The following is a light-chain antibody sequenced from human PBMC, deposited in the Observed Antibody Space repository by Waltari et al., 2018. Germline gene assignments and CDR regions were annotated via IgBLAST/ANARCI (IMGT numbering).Light chain of an antibody. CDR1: SSDVGGYNY. Sequence: QSALTQPPSASGSPGQSVTIPCPGTSSDVGGYNYLSWYQQQPGKAPKLMIYEVNKRPSGVPDRFSGSRSGNTASLTVSGLQAEDEADYYCSSYSGSNDYVFGTGTEVTVL. V-gene: IGLV2-8*01. CDR3: SSYSGSNDYV. CDR2: EVN. J-gene: IGLJ1*01.